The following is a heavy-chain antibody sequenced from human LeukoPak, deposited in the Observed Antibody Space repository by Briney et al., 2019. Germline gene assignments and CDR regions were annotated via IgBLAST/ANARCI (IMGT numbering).Heavy chain of an antibody. V-gene: IGHV1-2*02. J-gene: IGHJ4*02. D-gene: IGHD3-22*01. CDR2: INPNSGGT. CDR1: GYIFTSYF. Sequence: GASVKVSCKTSGYIFTSYFIHWVRQAPGQGLEWMGWINPNSGGTNYAQKFQGRVTMTRDTSISTAYMELSRLRSDDTAVYYCARGVPYYDSSGYYLGNYWGQGTLVTVSS. CDR3: ARGVPYYDSSGYYLGNY.